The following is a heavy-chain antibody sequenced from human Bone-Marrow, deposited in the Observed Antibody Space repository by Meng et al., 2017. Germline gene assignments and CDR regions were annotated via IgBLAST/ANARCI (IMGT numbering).Heavy chain of an antibody. D-gene: IGHD6-19*01. CDR3: ASRIAVAGNFLFDY. CDR1: GFTFDDYG. J-gene: IGHJ4*02. CDR2: INWNGGST. V-gene: IGHV3-20*04. Sequence: GGSLRLSCAASGFTFDDYGMSWVRQAPGKGLEWVSGINWNGGSTGYADSVKGRFTISRDNAKNSLYLQMNSLRAEDTAVYYCASRIAVAGNFLFDYWGQGTLVTVSS.